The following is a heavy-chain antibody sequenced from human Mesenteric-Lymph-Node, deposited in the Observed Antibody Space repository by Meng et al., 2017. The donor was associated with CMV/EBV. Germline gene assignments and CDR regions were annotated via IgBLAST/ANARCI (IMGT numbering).Heavy chain of an antibody. CDR1: GLPFSVSY. Sequence: GESLKISCAASGLPFSVSYIAWVRQPPGQGLEWVSYINSVGSTIYYGDSVKGRFTISRDNAENSLYLQMNSLRVEDTAVYFCATVLTGHFVFDHWGQGILVTVSS. V-gene: IGHV3-11*04. CDR2: INSVGSTI. J-gene: IGHJ4*02. D-gene: IGHD3-9*01. CDR3: ATVLTGHFVFDH.